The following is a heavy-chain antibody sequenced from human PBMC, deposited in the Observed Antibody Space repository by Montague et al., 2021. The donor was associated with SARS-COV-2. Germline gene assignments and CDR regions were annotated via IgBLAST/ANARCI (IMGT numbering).Heavy chain of an antibody. D-gene: IGHD4-23*01. CDR3: ARWDPQTLTLIGLRGKSASDY. CDR2: IYYSGST. V-gene: IGHV4-39*01. J-gene: IGHJ4*02. Sequence: WIRQPPGKGLEWIGSIYYSGSTYYNPSLKSRVTISVDTSKSQFSLKLSSVTAADTGVYYCARWDPQTLTLIGLRGKSASDYWGQGTLVTVSS.